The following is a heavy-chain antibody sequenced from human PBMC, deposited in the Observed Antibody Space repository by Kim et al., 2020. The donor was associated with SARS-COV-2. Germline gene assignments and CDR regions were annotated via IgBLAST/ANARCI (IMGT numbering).Heavy chain of an antibody. CDR3: ARDGTYRGGAVWFDP. CDR1: GFTFSSYA. Sequence: GGSLRLSCAASGFTFSSYALNWVRQAPGKGLEWVAVISSDGSNKYYAVSVKGRFTISRDNSKNMVYLQMDSLRAEDTAVYYCARDGTYRGGAVWFDPWGQGTLVTVSS. V-gene: IGHV3-30*04. D-gene: IGHD1-1*01. CDR2: ISSDGSNK. J-gene: IGHJ5*02.